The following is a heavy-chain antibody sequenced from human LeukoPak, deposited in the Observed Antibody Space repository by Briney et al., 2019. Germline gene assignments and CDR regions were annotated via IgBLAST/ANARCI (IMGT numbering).Heavy chain of an antibody. CDR1: GFTFSSYW. D-gene: IGHD2-2*01. CDR3: ARANRWGVPAAMSYYYYYMDV. V-gene: IGHV3-74*01. J-gene: IGHJ6*03. Sequence: GGSLRLSCAASGFTFSSYWMHWVRQAPGKGLVWVSRINSDGSSTSYADSVKGRFTISRDNAKNTLYLQMNSLRAEDTAVYYCARANRWGVPAAMSYYYYYMDVWGKGTTVTVSS. CDR2: INSDGSST.